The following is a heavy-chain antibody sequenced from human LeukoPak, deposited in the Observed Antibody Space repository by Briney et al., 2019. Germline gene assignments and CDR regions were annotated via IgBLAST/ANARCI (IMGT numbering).Heavy chain of an antibody. D-gene: IGHD3-22*01. CDR2: ISSSSSTI. J-gene: IGHJ3*02. V-gene: IGHV3-48*04. CDR3: ARDLDTYYYDSSGYHGSSKNAFDI. Sequence: GGSLRLSCAASGFTFSSYSMNWVRQAPGKGLEWVSYISSSSSTIYYADSVKGRFTISRDNAKNSLYLQMNSLRAEDTAVYYCARDLDTYYYDSSGYHGSSKNAFDIWGQGTMVTVSS. CDR1: GFTFSSYS.